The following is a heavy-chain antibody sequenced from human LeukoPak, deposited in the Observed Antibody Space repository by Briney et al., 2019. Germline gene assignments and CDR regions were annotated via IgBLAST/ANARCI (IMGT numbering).Heavy chain of an antibody. CDR3: AAAPSYYYDSSGYYSGLPDAFDI. CDR1: GGTFSSYA. CDR2: IIPIFGTA. D-gene: IGHD3-22*01. Sequence: SVKVSCKASGGTFSSYAISWVRQAPGQGLEWMGGIIPIFGTANYAQKFQERVTITRDMSTSTAYMELSSLRSEDTAVYYCAAAPSYYYDSSGYYSGLPDAFDIWGQGTMVTVSS. J-gene: IGHJ3*02. V-gene: IGHV1-69*05.